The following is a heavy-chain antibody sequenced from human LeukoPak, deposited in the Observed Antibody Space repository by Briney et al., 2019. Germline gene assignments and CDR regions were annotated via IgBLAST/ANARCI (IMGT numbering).Heavy chain of an antibody. CDR1: GGPISGRAYY. D-gene: IGHD6-13*01. CDR2: KSHGGTT. CDR3: ARRLAAACGGNEYCQD. Sequence: SETLSLTCSVSGGPISGRAYYWAWIRQPPGKGLEWIGSKSHGGTTYYNPSLGSRVTISVDTSKSQFSLELTSVTAADTAEYYCARRLAAACGGNEYCQDWGMGTRVTVFS. V-gene: IGHV4-39*01. J-gene: IGHJ1*01.